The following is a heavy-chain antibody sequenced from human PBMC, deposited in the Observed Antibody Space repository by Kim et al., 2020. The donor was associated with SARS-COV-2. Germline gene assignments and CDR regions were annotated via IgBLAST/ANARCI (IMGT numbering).Heavy chain of an antibody. J-gene: IGHJ5*02. V-gene: IGHV1-24*01. Sequence: ASVKVSCKVSGYTLTELSMHWVRQAPGKGLEWMGGFDPEDGETIYAQKFQGRVTMTEDTSTDTAYMELSSLRSDDTAVYYCATSITIFGGFDPWGQGTLVTVSS. CDR2: FDPEDGET. CDR3: ATSITIFGGFDP. CDR1: GYTLTELS. D-gene: IGHD3-3*01.